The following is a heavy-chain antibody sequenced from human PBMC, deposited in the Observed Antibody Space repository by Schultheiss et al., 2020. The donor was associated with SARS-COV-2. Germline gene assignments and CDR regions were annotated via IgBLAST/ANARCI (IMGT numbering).Heavy chain of an antibody. CDR1: GDSVSRNSAA. J-gene: IGHJ5*02. CDR3: ARDMHHTSSWYRVIDP. CDR2: TYYRSKWYN. D-gene: IGHD6-13*01. Sequence: SQTLSLTCAISGDSVSRNSAAWNWIRQSPSRGLEWLGRTYYRSKWYNDYAVSVKSRITINPDTSKNQFSLKLTSVTAADTAVYYCARDMHHTSSWYRVIDPWGPGTLVTVSS. V-gene: IGHV6-1*01.